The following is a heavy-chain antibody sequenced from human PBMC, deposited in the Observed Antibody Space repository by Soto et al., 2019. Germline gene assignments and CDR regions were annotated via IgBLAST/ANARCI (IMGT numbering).Heavy chain of an antibody. CDR2: IYYSGST. CDR1: GGSISSSSYY. CDR3: VSLEWRYSSGWYDAIPYYYYYMDV. Sequence: TLQTLCPSCTVSGGSISSSSYYWGWIRQPPGKGLEWIGSIYYSGSTYYNPSLKSRVTISVDTSKNQFSLKLSSVTAADTAVYYCVSLEWRYSSGWYDAIPYYYYYMDVWGKGTTVTVSS. V-gene: IGHV4-39*01. J-gene: IGHJ6*03. D-gene: IGHD6-19*01.